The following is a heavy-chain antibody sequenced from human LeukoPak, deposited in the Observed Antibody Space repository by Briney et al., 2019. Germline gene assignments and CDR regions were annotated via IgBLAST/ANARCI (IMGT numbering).Heavy chain of an antibody. Sequence: AGGSLRLSCAASGFTFSSYEMNWVRQAPGKGLEWVSYISSSGSTIYYADSVKGRFTISRDNAKNSLYLQMNSLRAEDTAVYYCARLPSVGGWYDFDYWGQGTLVTVSS. V-gene: IGHV3-48*03. D-gene: IGHD6-19*01. CDR3: ARLPSVGGWYDFDY. CDR1: GFTFSSYE. CDR2: ISSSGSTI. J-gene: IGHJ4*02.